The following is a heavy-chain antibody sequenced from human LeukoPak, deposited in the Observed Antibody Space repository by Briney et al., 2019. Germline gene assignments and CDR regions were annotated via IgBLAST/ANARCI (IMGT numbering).Heavy chain of an antibody. V-gene: IGHV4-59*01. CDR3: ARVFYSSSPKFDY. Sequence: PSETLSLTCTVSGGSLSSYYWSWIRQPPGKGLEWIGYIYYSGSTNYNPSLKSRVTISVDTSKNQFSLKLSSVTAADTAVYYCARVFYSSSPKFDYWGQGTLVTVSS. CDR1: GGSLSSYY. J-gene: IGHJ4*02. CDR2: IYYSGST. D-gene: IGHD6-6*01.